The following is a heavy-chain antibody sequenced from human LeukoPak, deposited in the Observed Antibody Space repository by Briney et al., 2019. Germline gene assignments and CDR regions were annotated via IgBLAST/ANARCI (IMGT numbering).Heavy chain of an antibody. J-gene: IGHJ4*02. CDR1: GGSFSGYY. CDR3: ARGHNPTRYCSSTSCYVGGFDY. Sequence: SETLSLTCAVYGGSFSGYYWSWIRQPPGKGLEWIGEINHSGSTNYNPSLKSRVTITVDTSKNQFSLKLSSVTAADTAVYYCARGHNPTRYCSSTSCYVGGFDYWGQGTLVTVSS. D-gene: IGHD2-2*01. CDR2: INHSGST. V-gene: IGHV4-34*01.